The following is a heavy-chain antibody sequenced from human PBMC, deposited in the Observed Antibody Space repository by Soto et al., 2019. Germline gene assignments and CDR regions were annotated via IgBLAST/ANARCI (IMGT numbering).Heavy chain of an antibody. CDR2: IWYDGSNK. CDR1: GFTFSSYG. Sequence: GGSLRLSCAASGFTFSSYGMHWVRQAPGKGLEWVAVIWYDGSNKYYADSVKGRFTISRDNSKNTLYLQMNSLRAEDTAVYYCARDLVVPAAMQTYYYYYGMDVWGQGTTVTVSS. D-gene: IGHD2-2*01. J-gene: IGHJ6*02. V-gene: IGHV3-33*01. CDR3: ARDLVVPAAMQTYYYYYGMDV.